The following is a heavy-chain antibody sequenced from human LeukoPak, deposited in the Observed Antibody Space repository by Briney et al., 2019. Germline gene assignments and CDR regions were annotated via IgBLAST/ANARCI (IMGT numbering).Heavy chain of an antibody. CDR3: AREGGYYRPLDY. CDR1: GGSVINTNW. J-gene: IGHJ4*02. D-gene: IGHD3-22*01. V-gene: IGHV4-4*02. Sequence: TPSETLSLTCGVSGGSVINTNWWTWVRQPPGKGLEWIGEVHLDGRTNYNPSLESRLTMSVDVSENQVSLKLTSVTAADTAVYYCAREGGYYRPLDYSGQGTPVTVSS. CDR2: VHLDGRT.